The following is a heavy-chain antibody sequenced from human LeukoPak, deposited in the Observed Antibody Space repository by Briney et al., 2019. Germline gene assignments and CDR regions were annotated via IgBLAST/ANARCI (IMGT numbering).Heavy chain of an antibody. CDR2: ISYSGST. CDR3: SRDQWYGSGTYYNSDY. D-gene: IGHD3-10*01. V-gene: IGHV4-39*07. J-gene: IGHJ4*02. CDR1: GGSISNYY. Sequence: SETLSLTCTVSGGSISNYYWGWIRQTPGKGLEWIGTISYSGSTYYNPSLKSRVTISVDTSKNQFSLKLSSVTAADTAVYYCSRDQWYGSGTYYNSDYWGQGTLVTVSS.